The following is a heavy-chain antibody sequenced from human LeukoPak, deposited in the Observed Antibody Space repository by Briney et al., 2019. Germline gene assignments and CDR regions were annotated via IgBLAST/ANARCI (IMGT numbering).Heavy chain of an antibody. CDR2: INHSGST. J-gene: IGHJ4*02. Sequence: PSETLSLTCAVYGGSFSGYYWSWIRQPPGMGLEGIGEINHSGSTTYNPSLKSRVTISVDTSKNQFSLKLRSVTAADTAVYYCARGEWDLLFDYWGQGTLATVSS. CDR1: GGSFSGYY. V-gene: IGHV4-34*01. CDR3: ARGEWDLLFDY. D-gene: IGHD1-26*01.